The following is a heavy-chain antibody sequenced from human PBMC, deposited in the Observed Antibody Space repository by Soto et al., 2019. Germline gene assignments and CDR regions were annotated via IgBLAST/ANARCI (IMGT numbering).Heavy chain of an antibody. Sequence: QVQLVESGGGVVQPGMSLRLSCAASGFTFSTYGMHWVRQAPGKGLEWVAVIWYDGSNKYHGDSLKGRFTISRDNSKNTLYLQINNLRAEDRAVYYCGRDGALGDTAVVDSWGQGTLVTVSS. CDR2: IWYDGSNK. J-gene: IGHJ4*02. D-gene: IGHD5-18*01. V-gene: IGHV3-33*01. CDR3: GRDGALGDTAVVDS. CDR1: GFTFSTYG.